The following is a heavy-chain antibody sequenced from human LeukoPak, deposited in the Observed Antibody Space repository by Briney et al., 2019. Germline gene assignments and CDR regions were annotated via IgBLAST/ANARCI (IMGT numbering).Heavy chain of an antibody. CDR1: GGTFCSNP. CDR2: VVPIFGTV. CDR3: ASAPATGTGAFDF. Sequence: SVKVSCKASGGTFCSNPISWVRQAPGQGLEWMGRVVPIFGTVNYSQKFQGSLTITADKFTTTAYMELRSLRSEDTAVYYCASAPATGTGAFDFWGQGTSVTVSS. D-gene: IGHD6-13*01. V-gene: IGHV1-69*06. J-gene: IGHJ3*01.